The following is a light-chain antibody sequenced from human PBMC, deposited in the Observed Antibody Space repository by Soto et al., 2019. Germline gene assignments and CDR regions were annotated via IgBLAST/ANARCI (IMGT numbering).Light chain of an antibody. CDR2: DVN. J-gene: IGLJ3*02. CDR3: SSYTSTTTRV. Sequence: QSALTQPASVSGSPGQSITISCSGTSNDIGAYNYVSWYQQHPGRAPKLMIYDVNYRPSGVSNRFSGSKSGNTASLTISGLQAEDEADYYCSSYTSTTTRVFGGGTQLTVL. V-gene: IGLV2-14*03. CDR1: SNDIGAYNY.